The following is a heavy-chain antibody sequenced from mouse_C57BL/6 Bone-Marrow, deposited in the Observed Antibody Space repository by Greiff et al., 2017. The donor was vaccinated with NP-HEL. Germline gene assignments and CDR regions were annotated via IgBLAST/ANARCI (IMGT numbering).Heavy chain of an antibody. Sequence: DVHLVESGGGLVQSGRSLRLSCATSGFTFSDFYMEWVRQAPGKGLEWIAASRNKANDYTTEYSASVKGRFIVSRDTSQSILYLQMNALRAEDTAIYYCARDAPNRLFAYWGQGTLVTVSA. CDR1: GFTFSDFY. D-gene: IGHD4-1*01. CDR3: ARDAPNRLFAY. J-gene: IGHJ3*01. V-gene: IGHV7-1*01. CDR2: SRNKANDYTT.